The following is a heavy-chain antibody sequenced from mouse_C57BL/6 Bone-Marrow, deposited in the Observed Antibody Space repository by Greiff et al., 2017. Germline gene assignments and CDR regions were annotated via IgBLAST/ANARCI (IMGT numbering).Heavy chain of an antibody. CDR1: GYTFTSYW. CDR2: IYPGNSDT. J-gene: IGHJ3*01. CDR3: TRSFDGYYTWFAY. V-gene: IGHV1-5*01. Sequence: VQLQQSGTVLARPGASVKMSCKTSGYTFTSYWMHWVKQRPGQGLEWIGAIYPGNSDTSYNQKFKGKDKLTAVTSASTAYMELRSLTNEDSAVYYCTRSFDGYYTWFAYWGQGTLVTVSA. D-gene: IGHD2-3*01.